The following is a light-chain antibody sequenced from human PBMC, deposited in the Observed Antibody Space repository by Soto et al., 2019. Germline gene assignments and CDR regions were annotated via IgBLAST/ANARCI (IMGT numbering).Light chain of an antibody. CDR2: NVA. CDR1: SSDIGGYNY. V-gene: IGLV2-14*03. J-gene: IGLJ1*01. Sequence: QSALTQPASVSGSPGQSITISCTGTSSDIGGYNYVAWYQQHLGKAPKLIIYNVAVRPSGVSNRFSGSKSGNTASLAISGLQPEDETHYYCSSYTGASALYVFGTGTRSPS. CDR3: SSYTGASALYV.